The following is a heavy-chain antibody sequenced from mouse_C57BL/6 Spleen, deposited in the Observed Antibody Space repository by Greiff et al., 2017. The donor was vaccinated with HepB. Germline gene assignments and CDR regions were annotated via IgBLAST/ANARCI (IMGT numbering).Heavy chain of an antibody. Sequence: QVQLQQPGAELVKPGASVKLSCKASGYTFTSYWMQWVKQRPGQGLEWIGEIDPSDSYTNYNQKFKGKATLTVDTSSSTAYMQLSSLTSEDSAVYYCARLPFNYFDYWGQGTTLTVSS. J-gene: IGHJ2*01. V-gene: IGHV1-50*01. CDR2: IDPSDSYT. CDR3: ARLPFNYFDY. CDR1: GYTFTSYW.